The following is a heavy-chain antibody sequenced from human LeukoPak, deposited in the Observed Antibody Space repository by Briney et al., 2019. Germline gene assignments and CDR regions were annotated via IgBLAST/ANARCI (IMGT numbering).Heavy chain of an antibody. CDR3: ARGYDSSGYYPDNWFDP. J-gene: IGHJ5*02. D-gene: IGHD3-22*01. V-gene: IGHV1-18*01. CDR2: ISAYNGNT. CDR1: GYTFTSYG. Sequence: ASVKVSCKASGYTFTSYGICWVRQAPGQGLEWMGWISAYNGNTNYAQKLQGRVTMTTDTSTSTAYMELRSLRSDDTAVYYCARGYDSSGYYPDNWFDPWGQGTLVTVSS.